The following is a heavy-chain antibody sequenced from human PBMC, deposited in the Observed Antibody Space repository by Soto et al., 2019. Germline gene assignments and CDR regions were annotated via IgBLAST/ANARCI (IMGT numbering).Heavy chain of an antibody. CDR3: VTVGIVVVPAASTDNWFDP. D-gene: IGHD2-2*01. Sequence: ASVKVSCKVSGYTLTELSMHWVRQAPGKGLEKIGGFDPEDGETIYAQKFQGRVTMTEDTSTDTAYMELSSLRSEDTAVYYCVTVGIVVVPAASTDNWFDPWGQGTLVTVSS. CDR2: FDPEDGET. V-gene: IGHV1-24*01. J-gene: IGHJ5*02. CDR1: GYTLTELS.